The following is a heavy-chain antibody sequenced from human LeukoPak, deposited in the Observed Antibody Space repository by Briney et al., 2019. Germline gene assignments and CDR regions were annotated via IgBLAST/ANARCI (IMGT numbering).Heavy chain of an antibody. D-gene: IGHD2-2*01. CDR1: GFTFSGSA. J-gene: IGHJ6*03. CDR2: VRSKANSYAT. CDR3: TRGYCSSTSCRKRIDYYYYYMDV. Sequence: PGGSLRLSCAASGFTFSGSAMHWVRQASGKGLEWVGRVRSKANSYATAYAASVKGRFTISRDDSKNTAYLQTNSLKTEDTAVYYCTRGYCSSTSCRKRIDYYYYYMDVWGKGTTVTVSS. V-gene: IGHV3-73*01.